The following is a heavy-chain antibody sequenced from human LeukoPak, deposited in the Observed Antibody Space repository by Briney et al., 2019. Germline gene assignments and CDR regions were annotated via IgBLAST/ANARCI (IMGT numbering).Heavy chain of an antibody. Sequence: GGSLRLSCVASGFIFSDFGMNWVRQVPGKGLEWVAFISSRGTSTFYAESVKGRFTISRDTAKKSLDLQMTSLLVEDTAAYYDHWGQGTLITVSS. V-gene: IGHV3-21*04. CDR1: GFIFSDFG. CDR3: H. CDR2: ISSRGTST. J-gene: IGHJ4*02.